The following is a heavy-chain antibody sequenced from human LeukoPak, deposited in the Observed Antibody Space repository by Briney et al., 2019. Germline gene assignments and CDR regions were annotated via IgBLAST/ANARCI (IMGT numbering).Heavy chain of an antibody. V-gene: IGHV1-24*01. Sequence: ASVKVSCKVSGYTLTELSMHWVRQAPGKGLEWMGGFDPEDGETIYAQKFQGRVTITEDTSTDTAYMELSSLRSEDTAVYYCATAPEGWFDPWGQGTLVTVSS. CDR1: GYTLTELS. CDR3: ATAPEGWFDP. CDR2: FDPEDGET. J-gene: IGHJ5*02.